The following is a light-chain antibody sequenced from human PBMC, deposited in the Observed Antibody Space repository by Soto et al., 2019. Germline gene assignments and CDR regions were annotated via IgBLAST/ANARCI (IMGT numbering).Light chain of an antibody. Sequence: QSALTQPPSASASPGQSVTISCSGTSSDVGGYNYVSSYLQHPGEAPQLLIYEVNKRPSGVPGRFSGSKSGNTASLTVSGLRAEDEADYYCSSYAGSNILIFGGGTKLTVL. CDR2: EVN. CDR3: SSYAGSNILI. V-gene: IGLV2-8*01. CDR1: SSDVGGYNY. J-gene: IGLJ2*01.